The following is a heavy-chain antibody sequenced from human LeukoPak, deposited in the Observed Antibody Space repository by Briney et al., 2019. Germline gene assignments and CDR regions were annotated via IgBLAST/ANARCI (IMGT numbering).Heavy chain of an antibody. CDR2: ISYTGSA. D-gene: IGHD6-13*01. Sequence: SETLSLTCTVSGGYINSHYWGWIRQPPGKVLEYIGYISYTGSAIYSPSLESRVTISIDTSKKQFSLNLRSVNTADTAVYYCARDQQAGGFDYWGQGTLVTVSS. J-gene: IGHJ4*02. CDR3: ARDQQAGGFDY. V-gene: IGHV4-59*11. CDR1: GGYINSHY.